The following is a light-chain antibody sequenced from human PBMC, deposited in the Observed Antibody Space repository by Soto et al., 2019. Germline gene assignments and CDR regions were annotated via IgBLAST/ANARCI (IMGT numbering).Light chain of an antibody. CDR1: QSVSSTY. CDR2: DAF. J-gene: IGKJ1*01. V-gene: IGKV3-20*01. Sequence: IVLTQSPGTLSLSPGERATLSCRASQSVSSTYLAWYQQNPGQAPRLLIYDAFSRATGIPDRFSGSGSGTDFTLTISRLEPEDFAVYYCQQYGNSPTFGQGTKVEIK. CDR3: QQYGNSPT.